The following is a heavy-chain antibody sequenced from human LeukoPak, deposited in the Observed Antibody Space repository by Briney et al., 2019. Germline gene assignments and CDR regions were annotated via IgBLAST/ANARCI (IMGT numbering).Heavy chain of an antibody. J-gene: IGHJ4*02. CDR3: ARDPTLTTGFDY. CDR1: GFTFSSYS. V-gene: IGHV3-21*01. Sequence: GGSLRLSCAASGFTFSSYSMNWVRQAPGKGLEWASSISSSSSYIYYADSVKGRFTISRDNAKNSLYLQMNSLRAEDTAVYYCARDPTLTTGFDYWGQGTLVTVSS. D-gene: IGHD4-17*01. CDR2: ISSSSSYI.